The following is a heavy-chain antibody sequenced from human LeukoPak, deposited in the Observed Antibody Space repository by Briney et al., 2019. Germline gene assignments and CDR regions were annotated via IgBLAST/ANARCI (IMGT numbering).Heavy chain of an antibody. Sequence: GGSLRLSCAASGFTFSSYAMSWVRQAPGKGLEWVSAISGSGGSTYYADSVKGRFTISRDNAKNTLYLQMNSLRAEDTAVYYCARGIMGDILSYWGQGTLVTVSS. CDR1: GFTFSSYA. CDR2: ISGSGGST. V-gene: IGHV3-23*01. D-gene: IGHD3-9*01. CDR3: ARGIMGDILSY. J-gene: IGHJ4*02.